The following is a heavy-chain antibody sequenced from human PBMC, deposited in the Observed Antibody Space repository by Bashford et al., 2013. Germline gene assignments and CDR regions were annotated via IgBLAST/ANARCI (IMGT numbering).Heavy chain of an antibody. CDR3: ARGRIAVAGTGGNDY. V-gene: IGHV1-18*04. Sequence: VASVKVSCKASGYTFTGYYMHWVRQAPGQGLEWMGWISADNGDTNYGQKFQGRVTVTADTSTSTAYMELSSLRSEDTAVYYCARGRIAVAGTGGNDYWGQGTLVTVSS. D-gene: IGHD6-19*01. CDR2: ISADNGDT. J-gene: IGHJ4*02. CDR1: GYTFTGYY.